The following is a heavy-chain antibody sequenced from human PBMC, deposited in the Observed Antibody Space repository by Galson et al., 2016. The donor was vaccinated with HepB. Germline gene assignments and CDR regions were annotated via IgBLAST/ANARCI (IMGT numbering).Heavy chain of an antibody. J-gene: IGHJ4*02. CDR2: IYPSGST. CDR1: GGSISSGGYS. CDR3: ARDASPVEPYFDH. V-gene: IGHV4-30-2*01. D-gene: IGHD1-1*01. Sequence: TLSLTCAVSGGSISSGGYSWSWIRQPPGKGLEWIGIIYPSGSTFYNPSFKSRVTISVDRSKNQFSLNPSSVTAADTAVYDCARDASPVEPYFDHWGQGTLVTVSS.